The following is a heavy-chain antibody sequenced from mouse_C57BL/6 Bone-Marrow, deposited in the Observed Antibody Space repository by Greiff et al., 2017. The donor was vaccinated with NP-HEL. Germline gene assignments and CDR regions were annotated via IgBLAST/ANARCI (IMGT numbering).Heavy chain of an antibody. CDR2: ISSGGDYT. V-gene: IGHV5-9-1*02. D-gene: IGHD2-14*01. CDR3: KRDRLYAMDY. CDR1: GFTFSSYA. J-gene: IGHJ4*01. Sequence: EVKLMESGEGLVKPGGSLKLSCAASGFTFSSYAMSWVRQTPEKRLEWVAYISSGGDYTYYADTVKGRFTISRDNARNTLYLQMSSLKSEDTAVYCCKRDRLYAMDYWGQGTSVTVSS.